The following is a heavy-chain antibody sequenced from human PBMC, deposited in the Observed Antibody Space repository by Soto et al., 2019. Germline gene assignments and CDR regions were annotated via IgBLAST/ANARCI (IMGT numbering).Heavy chain of an antibody. D-gene: IGHD4-4*01. J-gene: IGHJ6*02. CDR3: AKDRDSNFLAGMDV. Sequence: QVQLVESGGGVVQPGRSLRLSCAASGFTFSSYGMHWVRQAPGKGLEWVAVISYDGSNKYYADSVKGRFTISRDNSKNTLYLQMNSPRAEDTAVYYCAKDRDSNFLAGMDVWGQGTTVTVSS. CDR1: GFTFSSYG. CDR2: ISYDGSNK. V-gene: IGHV3-30*18.